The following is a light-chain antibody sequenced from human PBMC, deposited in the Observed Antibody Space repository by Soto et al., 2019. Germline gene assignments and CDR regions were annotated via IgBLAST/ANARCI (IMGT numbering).Light chain of an antibody. CDR2: KAS. Sequence: DIPMTQSPSTLSASVGDRVTITCRASQSISSWLAWYQQKPGKAPKLPIYKASSLESGVPSRFSGSGSGTEFTLTISSLQPDDFATYYCQQYNSYPYTFGQGTKLEIK. CDR3: QQYNSYPYT. J-gene: IGKJ2*01. V-gene: IGKV1-5*03. CDR1: QSISSW.